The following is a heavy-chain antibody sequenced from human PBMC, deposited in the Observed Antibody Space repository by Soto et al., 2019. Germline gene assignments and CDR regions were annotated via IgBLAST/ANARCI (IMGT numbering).Heavy chain of an antibody. J-gene: IGHJ4*02. D-gene: IGHD2-15*01. CDR3: VRTSLVVAAATREDY. Sequence: HPGGSLRLSCAASGFTFSSYWMHWVRQAPGKGLVWVSRINSDGSSTSYAGSVKGRFTISGDNAKNTLYLQMNSLRAEDTAVYYCVRTSLVVAAATREDYWGQGTLVTVSS. V-gene: IGHV3-74*01. CDR1: GFTFSSYW. CDR2: INSDGSST.